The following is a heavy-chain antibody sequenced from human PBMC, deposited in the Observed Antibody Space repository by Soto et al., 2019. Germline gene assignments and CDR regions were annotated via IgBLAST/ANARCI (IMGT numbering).Heavy chain of an antibody. CDR1: GFTFNNYA. CDR3: AEKRWEGDGMDV. V-gene: IGHV3-23*01. CDR2: ISSSGGST. Sequence: EVQLLESGGGLVQPGGSLRLSCAASGFTFNNYAMSWVRQAPGKGLEWVSTISSSGGSTYYADSVKGRFTISRDNSKNTRDLQMSSLRAVDTAVYYCAEKRWEGDGMDVWGQGTTVTVSS. D-gene: IGHD1-26*01. J-gene: IGHJ6*02.